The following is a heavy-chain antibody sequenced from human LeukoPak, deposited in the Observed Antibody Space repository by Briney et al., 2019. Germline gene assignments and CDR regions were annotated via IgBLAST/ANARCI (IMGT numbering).Heavy chain of an antibody. V-gene: IGHV3-23*01. CDR2: ISGDGGGT. J-gene: IGHJ4*02. CDR3: AKWAGSGEQTKRYFGPFDF. Sequence: GGSLRLSCAASGFTFSNCTITWVRHAPGMGLEWVSSISGDGGGTYYADSVKGRFTVSRDNSQNTLYLALTSLRVEDTAVYYCAKWAGSGEQTKRYFGPFDFWGQGTLVTVSS. D-gene: IGHD1/OR15-1a*01. CDR1: GFTFSNCT.